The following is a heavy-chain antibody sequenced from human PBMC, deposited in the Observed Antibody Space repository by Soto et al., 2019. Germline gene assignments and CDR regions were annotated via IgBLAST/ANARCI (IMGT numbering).Heavy chain of an antibody. J-gene: IGHJ4*02. CDR2: IYHSGST. V-gene: IGHV4-30-2*01. Sequence: SETLSLTCAVSGGSISSGGYSWSWIRQPPGKGLEWIGYIYHSGSTYYNPSLKSRVTISVDRSKNQFSLKLSSVTAADTAVYYCARGVDTAMVRGFFDYWGQGTLVTVSS. CDR3: ARGVDTAMVRGFFDY. D-gene: IGHD5-18*01. CDR1: GGSISSGGYS.